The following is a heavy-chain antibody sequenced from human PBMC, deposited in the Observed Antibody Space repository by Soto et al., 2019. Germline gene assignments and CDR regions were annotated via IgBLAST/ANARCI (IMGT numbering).Heavy chain of an antibody. CDR2: ISAYNGNT. Sequence: ASVKVSCKASGYTFTSYGISWVRQAPGQGLEWMGWISAYNGNTNYAQKLQGRVTMTTDTSTSTAYMELRSLRSDDTAVYYCARDSSSWYVKDSDYWGQGTLVTSPQ. J-gene: IGHJ4*02. CDR1: GYTFTSYG. CDR3: ARDSSSWYVKDSDY. D-gene: IGHD6-13*01. V-gene: IGHV1-18*01.